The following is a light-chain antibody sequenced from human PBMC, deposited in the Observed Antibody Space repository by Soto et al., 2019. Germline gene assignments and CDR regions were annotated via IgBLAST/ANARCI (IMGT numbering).Light chain of an antibody. V-gene: IGKV1-17*01. CDR1: QGIRKN. CDR2: AAS. J-gene: IGKJ1*01. CDR3: LQHDTSPRT. Sequence: DIQMTQSPSSLSASLGDRVTITCRASQGIRKNLGWYQQKPGKAPKRLIYAASILDSGVPSRFSGSGSGTEFTLTISSLQPEDFATYFCLQHDTSPRTFGQGTKVEIK.